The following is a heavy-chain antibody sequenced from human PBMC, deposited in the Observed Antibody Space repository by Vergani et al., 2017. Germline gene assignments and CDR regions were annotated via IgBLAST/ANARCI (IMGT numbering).Heavy chain of an antibody. CDR2: ISSSSSYI. CDR3: ARSLSAVYCSSTSCYGGAFAP. V-gene: IGHV3-21*01. D-gene: IGHD2-2*01. J-gene: IGHJ5*02. CDR1: GFTFSSYS. Sequence: EVQLVESGGGLVKPGGSLRLSCAASGFTFSSYSMNWVRQAPGKGLEWVSSISSSSSYIYYADSVKGRFTISRDNAKNSLYLQMNSLRAEDTAVYYCARSLSAVYCSSTSCYGGAFAPWGQASLVTVSS.